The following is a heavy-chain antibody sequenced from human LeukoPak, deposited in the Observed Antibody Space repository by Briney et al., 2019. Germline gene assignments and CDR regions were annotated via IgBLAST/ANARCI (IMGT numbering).Heavy chain of an antibody. Sequence: GGSLTLSCAASGFTFSSYWMSWLRQAPGKGLEWVANIKQDGSEKYYVDSVRGRFTISRDNAKTSLYLQMNSLRAEDTAVYYCARKGEWGYDYPPFFDYWGQGTLVTVSS. CDR2: IKQDGSEK. J-gene: IGHJ4*02. V-gene: IGHV3-7*03. CDR1: GFTFSSYW. D-gene: IGHD5-12*01. CDR3: ARKGEWGYDYPPFFDY.